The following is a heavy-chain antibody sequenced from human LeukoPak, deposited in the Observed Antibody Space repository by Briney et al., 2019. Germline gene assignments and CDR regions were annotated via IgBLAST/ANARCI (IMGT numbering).Heavy chain of an antibody. CDR1: GGSTSSYY. J-gene: IGHJ5*02. CDR2: IYYSGST. Sequence: SETLSLTCTVSGGSTSSYYWSWIRQPPGKGLEWIGYIYYSGSTNYNPSLKSRVTISVDTSKNQFSLKLSSVTAADTAVYYCARMYYDILTGSNWFDPWGQGTLVTVSS. D-gene: IGHD3-9*01. CDR3: ARMYYDILTGSNWFDP. V-gene: IGHV4-59*01.